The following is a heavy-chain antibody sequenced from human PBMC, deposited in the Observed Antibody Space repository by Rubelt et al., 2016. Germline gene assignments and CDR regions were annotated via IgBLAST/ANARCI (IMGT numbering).Heavy chain of an antibody. V-gene: IGHV4-39*01. CDR2: IYYSGRT. CDR3: VRRNPHYNDLRGADAFDV. CDR1: GASISSGDNY. J-gene: IGHJ3*01. Sequence: QLHLQESGPGLVKPSETLSLTCTVSGASISSGDNYWGWFRQPPGKGLEWIGSIYYSGRTFYNPSLKSRVTIFTDPSSNQFSRSVRSGTPEETAVYCGVRRNPHYNDLRGADAFDVWGQGTMVTVSS. D-gene: IGHD5-24*01.